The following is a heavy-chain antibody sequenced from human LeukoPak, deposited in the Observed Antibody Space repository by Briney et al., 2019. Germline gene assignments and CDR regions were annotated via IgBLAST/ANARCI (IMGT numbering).Heavy chain of an antibody. V-gene: IGHV4-30-4*07. J-gene: IGHJ5*02. CDR1: GGSISSGGYS. Sequence: SQTLSLTCGVSGGSISSGGYSWSWIRQPPGKGLEWIGYIYTSGSTNYNPSLKSRVTISVDTPKNQFSLKLSSVTAADTAVYYCARVYCSSTSCPSPRFDPWGQGTLVTVSS. CDR2: IYTSGST. CDR3: ARVYCSSTSCPSPRFDP. D-gene: IGHD2-2*01.